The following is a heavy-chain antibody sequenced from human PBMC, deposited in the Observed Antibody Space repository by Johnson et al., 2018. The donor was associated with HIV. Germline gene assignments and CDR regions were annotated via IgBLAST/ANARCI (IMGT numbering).Heavy chain of an antibody. D-gene: IGHD2-2*02. CDR2: IRYDGSNK. CDR1: GFTFSSYG. V-gene: IGHV3-30*02. Sequence: QVQLVESGGGVVQPGGSLRLSCAASGFTFSSYGMHWVRQAPGKGLEWVAFIRYDGSNKYYADSVKGRFTISRDNSKNTLYLQMNSLRAEDTAVAIFDAFDIWGQGTMVTVSS. CDR3: DAFDI. J-gene: IGHJ3*02.